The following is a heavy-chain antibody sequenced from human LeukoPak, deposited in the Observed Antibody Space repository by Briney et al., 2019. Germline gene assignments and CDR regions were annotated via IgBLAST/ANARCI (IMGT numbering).Heavy chain of an antibody. D-gene: IGHD2-2*01. CDR2: IKQDGSEK. Sequence: GGSLRLSCAASGFTFSSYWMSWVRQAPGKGLEWVANIKQDGSEKCYVDSVKGRFTISRDNAKNSLYLQMNSLRAEDTAVYYCASRRYCSSTSCYYYYYGMDVWGKGTTVTVSS. V-gene: IGHV3-7*03. CDR1: GFTFSSYW. J-gene: IGHJ6*04. CDR3: ASRRYCSSTSCYYYYYGMDV.